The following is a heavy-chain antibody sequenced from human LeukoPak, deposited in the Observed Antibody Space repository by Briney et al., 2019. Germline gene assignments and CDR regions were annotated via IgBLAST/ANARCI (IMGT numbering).Heavy chain of an antibody. CDR2: IYSGGST. CDR3: ARGDRDLYCSSTSCYPVL. V-gene: IGHV3-66*01. CDR1: GFTVSSNY. Sequence: PGGSLRLSCAASGFTVSSNYMSWVRQAPRKGLEWVSVIYSGGSTYYADSVKGRFTISRDNSKNTLYLQMNSLRAEDTAVYYCARGDRDLYCSSTSCYPVLGGQGTLVTVSS. D-gene: IGHD2-2*01. J-gene: IGHJ4*02.